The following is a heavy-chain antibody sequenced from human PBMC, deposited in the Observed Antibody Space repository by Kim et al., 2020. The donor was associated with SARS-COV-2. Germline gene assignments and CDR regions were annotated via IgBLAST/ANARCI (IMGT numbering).Heavy chain of an antibody. J-gene: IGHJ3*02. CDR2: IYYSGST. Sequence: SETLSLTCTVSGGSISSSSYYWGWIRQPPGKGLEWIGSIYYSGSTYYNPSLKSRVTISVDTPKNQFSLKLSSVTAADTAVYYCARRAQRGLGPAFDIWGQGTMVTVSS. V-gene: IGHV4-39*01. CDR3: ARRAQRGLGPAFDI. D-gene: IGHD7-27*01. CDR1: GGSISSSSYY.